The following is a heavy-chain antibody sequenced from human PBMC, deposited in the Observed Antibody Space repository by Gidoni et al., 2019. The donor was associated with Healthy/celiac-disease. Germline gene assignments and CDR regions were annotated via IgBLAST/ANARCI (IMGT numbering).Heavy chain of an antibody. V-gene: IGHV4-39*01. CDR2: IYYSGST. J-gene: IGHJ4*02. Sequence: QLQLQVAGPGRVKPSETLSLTCTVSGGSISSSSYYWGWIRQPPGKGLEWIGSIYYSGSTYYNPSLKSRVTLSVDTSKNQFSLKLSSVTAADTAVYYCARPGKGWDYFDYWGQGTLVTVSS. CDR1: GGSISSSSYY. CDR3: ARPGKGWDYFDY. D-gene: IGHD3-16*01.